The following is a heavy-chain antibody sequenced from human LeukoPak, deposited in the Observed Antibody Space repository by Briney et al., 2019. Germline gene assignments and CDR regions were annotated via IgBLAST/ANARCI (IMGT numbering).Heavy chain of an antibody. CDR2: IKQDGSEK. J-gene: IGHJ4*02. D-gene: IGHD2-2*01. CDR1: GFTFSAYW. Sequence: GGPLRLSCSASGFTFSAYWMSWVRQAPGKGLEWVANIKQDGSEKYYVDSVKGRFTISRDNAKNSLYLQMNSLRGEDTAVYYCARDTPGEESHWGQGTLVTVSS. V-gene: IGHV3-7*01. CDR3: ARDTPGEESH.